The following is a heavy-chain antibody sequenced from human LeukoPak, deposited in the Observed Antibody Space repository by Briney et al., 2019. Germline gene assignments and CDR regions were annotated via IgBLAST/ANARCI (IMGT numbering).Heavy chain of an antibody. J-gene: IGHJ4*02. V-gene: IGHV3-21*04. CDR1: GFTFSNYN. CDR2: ISSSSSYI. Sequence: GGSLRLSCAASGFTFSNYNMHWVRQAPGKGLEWVSSISSSSSYIYYADSVKGRFTISRDNAKNSLYLQMNSLRAEDTAVYYCAKGDWGYFDYWGQGTLVTVSS. CDR3: AKGDWGYFDY. D-gene: IGHD3/OR15-3a*01.